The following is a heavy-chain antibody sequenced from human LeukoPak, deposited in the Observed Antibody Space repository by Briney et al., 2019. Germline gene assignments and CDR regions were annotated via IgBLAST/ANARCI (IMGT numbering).Heavy chain of an antibody. J-gene: IGHJ4*02. CDR3: AREASVKADKNYFDY. D-gene: IGHD3-22*01. CDR2: INPNSGGT. Sequence: ASVKVSCKASGYTFTGYYMHWVRQAPGQGLEWMGWINPNSGGTNYAQKFQGRVTMTRDTSISTAYMELSRLRSEDTAVYYCAREASVKADKNYFDYWGQGTLVTVSS. CDR1: GYTFTGYY. V-gene: IGHV1-2*02.